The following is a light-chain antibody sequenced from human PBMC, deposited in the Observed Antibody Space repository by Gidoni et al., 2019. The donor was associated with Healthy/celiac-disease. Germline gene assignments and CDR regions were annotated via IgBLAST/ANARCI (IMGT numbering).Light chain of an antibody. CDR3: QSYDSSLSGSWV. V-gene: IGLV1-40*01. Sequence: PGQRVTISCTGSSSNIGAGYDVHWYQQLPGTAPNLLIYGNSNRPSGVPDRFSGSKSGTSASLAITGLQAEDEADYYCQSYDSSLSGSWVFGGGTKLTVL. CDR2: GNS. CDR1: SSNIGAGYD. J-gene: IGLJ3*02.